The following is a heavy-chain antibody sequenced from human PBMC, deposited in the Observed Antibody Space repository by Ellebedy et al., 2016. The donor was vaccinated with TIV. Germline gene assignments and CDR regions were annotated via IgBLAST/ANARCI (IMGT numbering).Heavy chain of an antibody. V-gene: IGHV4-31*03. J-gene: IGHJ4*02. CDR3: ARGGRIAVAGY. CDR2: IYYSGST. Sequence: SETLSLTCTVSGGSISSGGYYWSWIRQHPGKGLEWIGYIYYSGSTYYNPSLKSRVTISVDTSKNQLSLKLSSVTAADTAVYYCARGGRIAVAGYWGQGTLVTVSS. CDR1: GGSISSGGYY. D-gene: IGHD6-19*01.